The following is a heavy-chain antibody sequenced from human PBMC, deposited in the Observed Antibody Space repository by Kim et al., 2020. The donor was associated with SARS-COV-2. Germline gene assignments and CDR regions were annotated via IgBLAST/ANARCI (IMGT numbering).Heavy chain of an antibody. CDR2: IKSKTDGGTT. CDR1: GFTFSNAW. Sequence: GGSLRLSCAASGFTFSNAWISWVRQAPGKGLEWVGRIKSKTDGGTTDYAAPVKGRFTISRDDSKNTLYLQMNSLKTEDTAVYYCTTVGSSSWFYYYYGMDVWGQGTTVTVSS. D-gene: IGHD6-13*01. CDR3: TTVGSSSWFYYYYGMDV. V-gene: IGHV3-15*01. J-gene: IGHJ6*02.